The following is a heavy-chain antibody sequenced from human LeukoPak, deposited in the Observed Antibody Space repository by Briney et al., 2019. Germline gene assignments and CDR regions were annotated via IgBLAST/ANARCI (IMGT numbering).Heavy chain of an antibody. Sequence: ASVKVSCKASGYSFTGYYMHWVRQAPGQGLEWMGWIYPNSGGTNYAQKFQGRVTMTRDTSISTAYMELSRLRSDDTAVYYCTRGSYYDSSGYSGVRLFDYWGQGTPVTVPS. CDR3: TRGSYYDSSGYSGVRLFDY. J-gene: IGHJ4*02. D-gene: IGHD3-22*01. CDR1: GYSFTGYY. CDR2: IYPNSGGT. V-gene: IGHV1-2*02.